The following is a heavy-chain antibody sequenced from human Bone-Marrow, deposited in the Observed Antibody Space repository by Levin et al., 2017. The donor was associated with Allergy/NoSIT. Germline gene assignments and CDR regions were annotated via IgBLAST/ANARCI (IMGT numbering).Heavy chain of an antibody. V-gene: IGHV3-30*03. J-gene: IGHJ4*02. CDR1: GFTFSSYG. CDR3: AGRGDYFDY. Sequence: GESLKISCAASGFTFSSYGMHWVRQAPGKGLEWVAVISNDESKKYYADSVKGRFTISRDNSKNMLFLQMNSLRPEDTAVYYCAGRGDYFDYWGQGTLVTVSS. D-gene: IGHD2-15*01. CDR2: ISNDESKK.